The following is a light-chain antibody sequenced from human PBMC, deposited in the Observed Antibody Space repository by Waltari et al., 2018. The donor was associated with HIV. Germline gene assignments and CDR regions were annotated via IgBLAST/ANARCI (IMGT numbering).Light chain of an antibody. Sequence: QSALTQPAFVSGSRGESIPISCTGTGSDVGGYNYVSWYQQQPGKAPKLLIYAVSNRPSGVSNRFSGSKSGNTASLTVSGLQTEDEADYYCSSYTNRVTWVFGGGTRLTVL. CDR1: GSDVGGYNY. CDR3: SSYTNRVTWV. V-gene: IGLV2-14*01. CDR2: AVS. J-gene: IGLJ3*02.